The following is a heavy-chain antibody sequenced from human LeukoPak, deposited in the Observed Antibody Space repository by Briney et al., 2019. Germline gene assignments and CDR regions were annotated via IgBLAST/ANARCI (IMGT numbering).Heavy chain of an antibody. CDR3: AKSAATAYYFDY. Sequence: GGSLRLSCAASGFTLDDYAMHWVRQAPGKGLEWVSGISWNSGSIGYADSVKGRFTISRDNAKNSLYLQMNSLRAEDTALYYCAKSAATAYYFDYWGQGTLVTVSS. D-gene: IGHD2-2*01. V-gene: IGHV3-9*01. CDR1: GFTLDDYA. J-gene: IGHJ4*02. CDR2: ISWNSGSI.